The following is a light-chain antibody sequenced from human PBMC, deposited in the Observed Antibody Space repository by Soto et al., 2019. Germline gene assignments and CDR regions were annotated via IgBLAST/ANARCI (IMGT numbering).Light chain of an antibody. CDR3: SSYTSSDTLV. V-gene: IGLV2-14*03. CDR1: SSDIGGYIY. J-gene: IGLJ2*01. Sequence: QSALTQPASVSGSPGHSITISCAGTSSDIGGYIYVSWYQHHPGKAPKLMIYDVTNRPSGVPNRFSGSKSGNTASLTISGLQAEDEADYYCSSYTSSDTLVFGGGTKLTVL. CDR2: DVT.